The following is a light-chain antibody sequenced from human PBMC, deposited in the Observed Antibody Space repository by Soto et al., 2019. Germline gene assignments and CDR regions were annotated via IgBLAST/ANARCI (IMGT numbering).Light chain of an antibody. CDR2: AAS. CDR3: QQYYSYHRYT. V-gene: IGKV1-8*01. J-gene: IGKJ2*01. Sequence: AIRMTQSPSSLSASTGDRVTITCRASQGISSYLAWYQQKPGKAPKLLIYAASTLQSGVPSRFSGSGSGTDCTLTISCLQSEDFATYYCQQYYSYHRYTFGQGTKLEIK. CDR1: QGISSY.